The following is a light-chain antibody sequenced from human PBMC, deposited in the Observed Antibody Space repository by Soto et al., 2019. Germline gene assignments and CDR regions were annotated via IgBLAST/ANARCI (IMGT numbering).Light chain of an antibody. J-gene: IGKJ1*01. CDR2: GAS. V-gene: IGKV3-15*01. Sequence: EVVLTQSPATLSVSPGETVALSCRASQSVSINLAWIQQKPGQGPWLLIIGASTRATGVPDRFSGSGSGTEFTLTINSLQSDDFATYYCQQSDKSPPWTFGQGTKVE. CDR3: QQSDKSPPWT. CDR1: QSVSIN.